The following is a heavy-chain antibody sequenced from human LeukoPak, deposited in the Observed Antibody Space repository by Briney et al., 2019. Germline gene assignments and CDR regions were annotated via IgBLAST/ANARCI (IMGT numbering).Heavy chain of an antibody. J-gene: IGHJ6*02. CDR2: IKQDGSEK. CDR1: GFTFSNYG. CDR3: ARRFYSSYYYYGMDV. V-gene: IGHV3-7*04. D-gene: IGHD3-3*01. Sequence: PGGSLRLSCAASGFTFSNYGMHWVRQAPGKGLEWVANIKQDGSEKYYVDSVKGRFTISRDNAKNSLYLQMNSLRAEDTAVYYCARRFYSSYYYYGMDVWGQGTTVTVSS.